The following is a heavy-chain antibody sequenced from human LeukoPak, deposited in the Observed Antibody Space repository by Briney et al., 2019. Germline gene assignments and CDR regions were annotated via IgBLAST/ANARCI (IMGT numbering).Heavy chain of an antibody. CDR1: GFTFDDYA. V-gene: IGHV3-9*01. CDR3: AKGDYDYVWGSYRLPYYFDY. J-gene: IGHJ4*02. D-gene: IGHD3-16*02. Sequence: TGRSLRLSCAASGFTFDDYAMHWVRQAPGKGLEWASGISWNSGSIGYADSVKGRFTISRDNAKNSLYLQMNSLRAEDTALYYCAKGDYDYVWGSYRLPYYFDYWGQGTLVTVSS. CDR2: ISWNSGSI.